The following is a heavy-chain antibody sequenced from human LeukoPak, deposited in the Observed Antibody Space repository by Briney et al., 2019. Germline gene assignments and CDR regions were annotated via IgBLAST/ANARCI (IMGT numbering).Heavy chain of an antibody. J-gene: IGHJ4*02. V-gene: IGHV1-2*02. CDR2: INPNSGGT. D-gene: IGHD4-11*01. CDR3: ARATQLQPHDY. Sequence: ASVKVSCKASGYTFTGYHTHWVRQAPGQGLEWMGWINPNSGGTNYAQKFQGRVTMTRDTSISTAYMELSRLRSDDTAVYYCARATQLQPHDYWGQGTLVTVSS. CDR1: GYTFTGYH.